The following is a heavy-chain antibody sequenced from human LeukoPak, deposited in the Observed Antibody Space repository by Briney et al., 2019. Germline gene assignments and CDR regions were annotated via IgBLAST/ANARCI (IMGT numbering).Heavy chain of an antibody. D-gene: IGHD3-9*01. V-gene: IGHV1-2*02. CDR3: ARSDILTGYYTIDY. CDR1: GYTFTGYY. Sequence: ASVKVSCKAPGYTFTGYYMHWVRQAPGQGLEWMGWINPNSGGTNYAQKFQGRVTMTRDTSISTAYMELSRLTSDDTAVYYCARSDILTGYYTIDYWGQGTLVTVSS. J-gene: IGHJ4*02. CDR2: INPNSGGT.